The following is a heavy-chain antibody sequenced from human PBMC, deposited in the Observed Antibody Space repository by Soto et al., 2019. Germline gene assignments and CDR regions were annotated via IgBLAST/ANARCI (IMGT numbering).Heavy chain of an antibody. J-gene: IGHJ4*02. CDR1: GGTFSSYT. CDR2: IIPIRGIA. D-gene: IGHD6-19*01. CDR3: ARGSSQKKDYFAY. Sequence: QVQLVQAGAEVKKPGSSVKVSCKASGGTFSSYTISWVRQAPGQGLEWMGRIIPIRGIANYGRKFQGRVTINADKSTSTAYMERSSLRSEDTAVYYGARGSSQKKDYFAYWGQGTLVTVSS. V-gene: IGHV1-69*02.